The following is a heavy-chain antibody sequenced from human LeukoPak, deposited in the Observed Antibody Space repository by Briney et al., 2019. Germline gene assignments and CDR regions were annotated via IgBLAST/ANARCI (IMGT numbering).Heavy chain of an antibody. CDR2: INPNSGGT. J-gene: IGHJ4*02. Sequence: GASVKVSCKASGYTFTGYYMHWVRPAPGQGLEWMGWINPNSGGTNYAQKFQGRVTMTRDTSISTAYMELSRLRSDDTAVYYCARESLEMATIGYWGQGTLVTVSS. CDR3: ARESLEMATIGY. D-gene: IGHD5-24*01. CDR1: GYTFTGYY. V-gene: IGHV1-2*02.